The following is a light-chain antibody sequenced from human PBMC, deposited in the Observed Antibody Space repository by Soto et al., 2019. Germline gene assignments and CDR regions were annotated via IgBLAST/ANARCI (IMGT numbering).Light chain of an antibody. CDR1: QSISSW. CDR3: QQYNTYST. J-gene: IGKJ1*01. Sequence: DIQMTQSPSTLSASVGDRVTITCRASQSISSWLAWYQQKPGKAPKLLIYKASSLESGVPSRFSGSGSGTEFTLTISSLQPDDIANYYCQQYNTYSTFGQGTKVELK. V-gene: IGKV1-5*03. CDR2: KAS.